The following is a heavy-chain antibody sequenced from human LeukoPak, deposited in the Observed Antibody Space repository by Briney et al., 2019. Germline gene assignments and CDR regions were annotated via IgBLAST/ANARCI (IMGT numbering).Heavy chain of an antibody. CDR2: IYYSGST. Sequence: PSETLSLTCTVSGGSISSSSYYWGWIRQPPGKGLEWIGSIYYSGSTYYNPSLKSRVTISVDTSKNQFSLKLSSVTAADTAVYYCARESRGYCGGGSCYSSRGFRFDPWGLGTLVTVSS. V-gene: IGHV4-39*02. J-gene: IGHJ5*02. D-gene: IGHD2-15*01. CDR3: ARESRGYCGGGSCYSSRGFRFDP. CDR1: GGSISSSSYY.